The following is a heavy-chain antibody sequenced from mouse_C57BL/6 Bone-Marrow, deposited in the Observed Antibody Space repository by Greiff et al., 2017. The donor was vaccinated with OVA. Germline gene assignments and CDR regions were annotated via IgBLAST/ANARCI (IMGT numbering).Heavy chain of an antibody. Sequence: VMLVESGAELVRPGTSVKVSCKASGYAFTNYLIEWVKQRPGQGLEWIGVINPGSDGTNYNEKFKGKATLTADKSSSTAYMQLSSLTSEDSAVDFCAREGISGSYYDYWGQGTTLTVSS. CDR1: GYAFTNYL. D-gene: IGHD6-2*01. V-gene: IGHV1-54*01. CDR2: INPGSDGT. J-gene: IGHJ2*01. CDR3: AREGISGSYYDY.